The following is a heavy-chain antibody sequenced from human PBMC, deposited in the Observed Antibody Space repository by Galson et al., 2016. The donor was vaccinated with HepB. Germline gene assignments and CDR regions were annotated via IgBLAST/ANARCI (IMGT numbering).Heavy chain of an antibody. J-gene: IGHJ6*02. CDR2: IYSGGST. Sequence: SLRLSCAASGLTVSTNYMSWVRQAPGKGLEWVSVIYSGGSTYYEDSVKGRFTISRDNSKNTLYLQMNSLRAQDTAVYYCARDNTGYDSDWVFYYYSLDVWGQGTTVTVSS. V-gene: IGHV3-53*01. D-gene: IGHD6-19*01. CDR3: ARDNTGYDSDWVFYYYSLDV. CDR1: GLTVSTNY.